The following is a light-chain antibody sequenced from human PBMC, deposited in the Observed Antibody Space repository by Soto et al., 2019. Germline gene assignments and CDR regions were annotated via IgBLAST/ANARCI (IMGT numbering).Light chain of an antibody. CDR2: DAS. CDR3: QQYNNSPWT. J-gene: IGKJ1*01. V-gene: IGKV1-5*01. CDR1: QSISSW. Sequence: DIQMTQSPSTLSASVGDRVTITCRASQSISSWLAWYQQKPGKAPKLLIYDASSLESGVPSRFSGSGSGTEFTLTISSLQHDDIATYYCQQYNNSPWTFGQGNKMEIK.